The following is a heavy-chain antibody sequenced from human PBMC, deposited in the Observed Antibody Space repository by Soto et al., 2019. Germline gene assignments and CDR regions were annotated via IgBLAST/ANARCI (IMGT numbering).Heavy chain of an antibody. Sequence: QVQLVESGGGVVQPGRSLRLSCAASGFIFSSYGMHWVRQAPGKGLEWVAVISYDGSNKYYADSVKGRFTISRDNSKNTLYLQMNSLRAEDTAVYYCAKATEGYCSSTSCYDGADYYYGMDVWGQGTTVTVSS. CDR2: ISYDGSNK. J-gene: IGHJ6*02. CDR3: AKATEGYCSSTSCYDGADYYYGMDV. V-gene: IGHV3-30*18. CDR1: GFIFSSYG. D-gene: IGHD2-2*01.